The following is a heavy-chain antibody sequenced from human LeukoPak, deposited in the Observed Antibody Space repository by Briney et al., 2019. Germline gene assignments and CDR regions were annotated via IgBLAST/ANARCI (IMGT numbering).Heavy chain of an antibody. CDR2: ISSSSSTI. Sequence: PGGSLRLSCAASGFTFSSYSMNWVRQAPGKGLEWVSYISSSSSTIYYADSVKGRFTISRDNAKNSLYLQMNSLRDEDTAVYYCAGGGKVITIFGVVNIDYWGQGTLVTVSS. J-gene: IGHJ4*02. CDR3: AGGGKVITIFGVVNIDY. CDR1: GFTFSSYS. V-gene: IGHV3-48*02. D-gene: IGHD3-3*01.